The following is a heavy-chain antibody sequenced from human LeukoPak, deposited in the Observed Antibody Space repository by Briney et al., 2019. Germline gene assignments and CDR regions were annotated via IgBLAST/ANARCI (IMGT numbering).Heavy chain of an antibody. CDR1: GFTFSDHY. CDR3: AREGRYCSSTSCYVCLDF. Sequence: GGSLRLSCAASGFTFSDHYMDWVRQAPGKGLEWVGRIKNKANSYTTEYAASVKGRFTVSREDSKNALYLQMNSLKTEDTAVYYCAREGRYCSSTSCYVCLDFWGQGTLVTVSS. J-gene: IGHJ4*02. D-gene: IGHD2-2*01. CDR2: IKNKANSYTT. V-gene: IGHV3-72*01.